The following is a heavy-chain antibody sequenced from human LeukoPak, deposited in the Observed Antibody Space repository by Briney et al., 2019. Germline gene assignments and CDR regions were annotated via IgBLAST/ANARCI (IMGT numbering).Heavy chain of an antibody. D-gene: IGHD5-18*01. Sequence: GGSLRLSCAASGFTFSSYGMHWVRQAPGKGLEWVAVIWYDGSNKYYADSVKGRFTISRGNSKNTLYLQMNSLRAEDTAVYYCAREDVDTATSFYGMDVWGQGTTVTVSS. CDR3: AREDVDTATSFYGMDV. J-gene: IGHJ6*02. V-gene: IGHV3-33*01. CDR1: GFTFSSYG. CDR2: IWYDGSNK.